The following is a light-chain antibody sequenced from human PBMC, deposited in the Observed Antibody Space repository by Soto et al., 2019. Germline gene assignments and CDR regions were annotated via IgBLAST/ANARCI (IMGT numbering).Light chain of an antibody. CDR3: AAWDGSLNGYV. CDR1: SSNIGSSP. J-gene: IGLJ1*01. CDR2: NSY. V-gene: IGLV1-44*01. Sequence: QSALTQPPSASGTPGQRVTISCSGSSSNIGSSPVNWYQQLPGTAPKLLIYNSYQRPSGVPDRFSGSKSGTSASLAVSGLQSEDAADYYCAAWDGSLNGYVFGTGTKVTVL.